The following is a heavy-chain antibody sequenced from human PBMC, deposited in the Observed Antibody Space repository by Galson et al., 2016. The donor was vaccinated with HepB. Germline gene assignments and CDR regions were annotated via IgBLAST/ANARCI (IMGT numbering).Heavy chain of an antibody. Sequence: PALVRPTQTLTLTCTFSGFSRSPSEVGAGWIRQLQRKSLEWLPLIHWDDDKRYSPSLKSRLTITKDTSRNQVVLTMTNMDPVDTATYDCARTAKMKNWFDPWGQGTLVTVSS. CDR2: IHWDDDK. CDR3: ARTAKMKNWFDP. J-gene: IGHJ5*02. CDR1: GFSRSPSEVG. D-gene: IGHD2-21*02. V-gene: IGHV2-5*02.